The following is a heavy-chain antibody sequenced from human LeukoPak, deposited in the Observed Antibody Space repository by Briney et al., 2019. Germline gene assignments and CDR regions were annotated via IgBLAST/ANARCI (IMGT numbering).Heavy chain of an antibody. Sequence: GASVKVSCKASGGTFSSYTISWVRQAPGQGLEWMGWINPNSGGTNYAQKFQGRVTMTRDTSISTAYMELSRLRSDDTAVYYCARGHIVVVPTNWFDPWGQGTLVTVSS. J-gene: IGHJ5*02. V-gene: IGHV1-2*02. CDR3: ARGHIVVVPTNWFDP. CDR2: INPNSGGT. D-gene: IGHD2-2*01. CDR1: GGTFSSYT.